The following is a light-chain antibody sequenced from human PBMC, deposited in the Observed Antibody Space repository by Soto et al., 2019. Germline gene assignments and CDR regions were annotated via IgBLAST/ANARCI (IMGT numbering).Light chain of an antibody. CDR1: ALPKEY. J-gene: IGLJ2*01. CDR3: LSTNSSGTYVV. Sequence: SYELTQPPSVSVSLGQMARITCSGEALPKEYAYWYQQKPGQFPVLVIYKDSERPSGIPERFSGSRSGTIVTLTISGVQAEDEADYYCLSTNSSGTYVVFGGGTKLTVL. V-gene: IGLV3-16*01. CDR2: KDS.